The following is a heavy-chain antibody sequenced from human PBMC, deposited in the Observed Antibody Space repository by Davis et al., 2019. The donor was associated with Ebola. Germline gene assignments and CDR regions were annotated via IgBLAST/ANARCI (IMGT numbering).Heavy chain of an antibody. J-gene: IGHJ4*02. D-gene: IGHD4-17*01. CDR1: GFTFRGSA. CDR2: IRSKANSYAT. Sequence: GGSLRPSCAASGFTFRGSAMHWVRQASGKGLEWVGRIRSKANSYATAYAASVKGRFTISRDDSKNTAYLQMNSLKTEDTAVYYCTSTTVTVDYWGQGTLVTVSS. CDR3: TSTTVTVDY. V-gene: IGHV3-73*01.